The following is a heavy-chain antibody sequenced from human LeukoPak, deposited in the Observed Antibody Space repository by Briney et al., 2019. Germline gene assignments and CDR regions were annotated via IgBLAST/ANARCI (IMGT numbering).Heavy chain of an antibody. CDR3: ARAMISGSDY. CDR1: GFTFRSHA. CDR2: TNPDGSTT. Sequence: GGSLRLSCSAAGFTFRSHAMHWVRQAPGKGLVWASRTNPDGSTTTYADSVGGRFTISRDNAKNTLYLQMSSLRAEDTAVYYCARAMISGSDYWGQGTLVTVSS. J-gene: IGHJ4*02. V-gene: IGHV3-74*01. D-gene: IGHD3-22*01.